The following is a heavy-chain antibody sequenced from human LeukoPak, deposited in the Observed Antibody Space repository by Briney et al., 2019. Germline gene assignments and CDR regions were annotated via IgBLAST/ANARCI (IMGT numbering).Heavy chain of an antibody. Sequence: GGSLRLSCAASGFTFSSYAMTWVRQAPGKGLEWVAFIPYDGSKKYYTDSMKGRITISRDNSKDTLYLQMNSLRAEDTAVYYCAKSDSSSSLDYWGQGTLVTVSS. D-gene: IGHD6-13*01. CDR3: AKSDSSSSLDY. CDR1: GFTFSSYA. CDR2: IPYDGSKK. J-gene: IGHJ4*02. V-gene: IGHV3-30*02.